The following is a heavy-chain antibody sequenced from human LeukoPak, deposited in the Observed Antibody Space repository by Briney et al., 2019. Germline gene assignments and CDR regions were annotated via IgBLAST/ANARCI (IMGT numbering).Heavy chain of an antibody. D-gene: IGHD5-12*01. J-gene: IGHJ4*02. Sequence: PSETLSLTCDVSGDSMTNHYWHWIRQPPGKGLESIAQIWHSGHSDHNPSLKSRVSISIDTSRSQFSLEMTSVTAADTAVYFCARGFPDWVGSGYPFDLWGQGLLVTVSS. CDR2: IWHSGHS. V-gene: IGHV4-59*11. CDR3: ARGFPDWVGSGYPFDL. CDR1: GDSMTNHY.